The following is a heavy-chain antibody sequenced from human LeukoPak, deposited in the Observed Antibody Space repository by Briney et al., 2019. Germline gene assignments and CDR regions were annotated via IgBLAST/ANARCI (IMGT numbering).Heavy chain of an antibody. CDR3: AKDRRYYYGSGSYADY. CDR1: GFTFSSYA. D-gene: IGHD3-10*01. J-gene: IGHJ4*02. V-gene: IGHV3-23*01. Sequence: TGGSLRLSCAASGFTFSSYAMSWVRQAPGKGLEWVSAISGSGGSTYYADSVKGRFTISRDNSKNTLYLQMNSLRAEDTAVYYCAKDRRYYYGSGSYADYWGQGTLVTVSS. CDR2: ISGSGGST.